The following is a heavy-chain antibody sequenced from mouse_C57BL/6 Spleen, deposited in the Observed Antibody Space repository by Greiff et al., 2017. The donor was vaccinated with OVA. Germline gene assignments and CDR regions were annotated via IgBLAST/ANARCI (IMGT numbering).Heavy chain of an antibody. Sequence: VQLQQPGAELVKPGASVKLSCKASGYTFTSYWITWVKQRPGQGLEWIGDIYPGSGSTYYNEKFKGKATLTADKSSSTAYMQLSSLTSEDSAVYFCARSGLRLSWFAYWGQGTLVTVSA. V-gene: IGHV1-55*01. J-gene: IGHJ3*01. CDR3: ARSGLRLSWFAY. D-gene: IGHD3-2*02. CDR2: IYPGSGST. CDR1: GYTFTSYW.